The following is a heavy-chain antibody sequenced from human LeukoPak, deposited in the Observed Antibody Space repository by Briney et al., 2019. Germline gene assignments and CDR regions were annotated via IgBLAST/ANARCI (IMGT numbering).Heavy chain of an antibody. CDR1: GGSISSYY. J-gene: IGHJ4*02. CDR2: IYYSGST. D-gene: IGHD1-26*01. CDR3: ARDVGATPGYFDY. Sequence: SETLSLTCTVSGGSISSYYWNWIRQPPGKGLEWIGYIYYSGSTNYNPSLKSRVTISVDTSKNQFSLKLSSVTAADTAVYYCARDVGATPGYFDYWGQGTLVAVSS. V-gene: IGHV4-59*01.